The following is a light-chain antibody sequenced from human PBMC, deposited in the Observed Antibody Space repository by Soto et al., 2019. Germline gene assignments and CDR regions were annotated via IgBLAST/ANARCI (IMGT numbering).Light chain of an antibody. CDR3: AAWDDSLNGPRV. V-gene: IGLV1-36*01. CDR2: YDD. Sequence: QSVLTQPPSVSDAPRQRVTISCSGSSSNIGNNAVNWYQQLPGKAPKLLIYYDDLLPSGVSDRFSGSKSGTSASLAISGLQSEDEADYYCAAWDDSLNGPRVFGGGTKVT. CDR1: SSNIGNNA. J-gene: IGLJ2*01.